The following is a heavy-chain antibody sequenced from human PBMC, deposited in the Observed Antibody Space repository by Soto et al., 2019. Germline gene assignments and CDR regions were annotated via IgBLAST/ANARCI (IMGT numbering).Heavy chain of an antibody. CDR3: AKERYYDILTGPENYYYYSGMDV. CDR2: ITGSGGYT. J-gene: IGHJ6*02. V-gene: IGHV3-23*01. D-gene: IGHD3-9*01. CDR1: GFTFSSYA. Sequence: EVQLLESGGGLVQPGGSLRLSCAASGFTFSSYAMSWVRQAPVKGLEWVSDITGSGGYTFYADSVTGRFTISRDNSKNTLYLQMSSLRAEDTAVYYCAKERYYDILTGPENYYYYSGMDVWGQGTTVTVSS.